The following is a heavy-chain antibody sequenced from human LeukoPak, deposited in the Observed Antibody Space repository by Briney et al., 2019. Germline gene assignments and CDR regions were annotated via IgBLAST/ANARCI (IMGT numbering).Heavy chain of an antibody. D-gene: IGHD6-13*01. CDR2: INPNSGGT. CDR3: ARGTGPAAGTYWGTAYGMDV. CDR1: GYTFTGYY. V-gene: IGHV1-2*04. J-gene: IGHJ6*02. Sequence: VASVKVSCKASGYTFTGYYMHWVRQAPGQGLEWMGWINPNSGGTNYAQKFQGWVTMTRNTSISTAYMELSRLRSDDTAVYYCARGTGPAAGTYWGTAYGMDVWGQGTTVTVSS.